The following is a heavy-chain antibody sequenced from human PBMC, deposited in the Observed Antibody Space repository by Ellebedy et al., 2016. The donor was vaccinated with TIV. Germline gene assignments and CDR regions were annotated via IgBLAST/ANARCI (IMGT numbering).Heavy chain of an antibody. CDR2: IYWDDDK. V-gene: IGHV2-5*02. CDR1: AFSLSPSGVG. D-gene: IGHD3-10*01. J-gene: IGHJ6*02. Sequence: SGPTLVXPTPTLTLTCTFSAFSLSPSGVGVGWIRQPPGKALEWLALIYWDDDKRYSPSLKSRLTITKDTSKNQVVLTMTNMDPVDTATYYCAHTITMVRGVITYHYYGMDVWGQGTTVTVSS. CDR3: AHTITMVRGVITYHYYGMDV.